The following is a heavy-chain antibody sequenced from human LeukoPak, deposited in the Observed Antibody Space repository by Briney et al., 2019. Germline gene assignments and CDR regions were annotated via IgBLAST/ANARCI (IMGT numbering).Heavy chain of an antibody. CDR3: VTCTTGTTLRAFDI. J-gene: IGHJ3*02. CDR2: IYTSGST. D-gene: IGHD1-1*01. CDR1: GGSISSYY. V-gene: IGHV4-4*09. Sequence: SETLSLTCTVSGGSISSYYWSWIRQPPGKRLEWIGYIYTSGSTNYNPSLKSRVTISVDTSKNQFSLKLSSVTAADTAVYYCVTCTTGTTLRAFDIWGQGTMVTVSS.